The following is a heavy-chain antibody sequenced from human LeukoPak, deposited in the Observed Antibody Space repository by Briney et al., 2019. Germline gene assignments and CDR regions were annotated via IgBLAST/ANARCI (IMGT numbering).Heavy chain of an antibody. D-gene: IGHD1-26*01. CDR3: ARLSGSYFGLDY. Sequence: GGSLRLSCAASGFTFSDYYMSWIRQAPGKGLEWVSSISSSSSSYIYYADSVKGRFTISRDNAKNSLYLQMNSLRAEDTAVYYCARLSGSYFGLDYWGQGTLVTVSS. CDR2: ISSSSSSYI. CDR1: GFTFSDYY. J-gene: IGHJ4*02. V-gene: IGHV3-11*06.